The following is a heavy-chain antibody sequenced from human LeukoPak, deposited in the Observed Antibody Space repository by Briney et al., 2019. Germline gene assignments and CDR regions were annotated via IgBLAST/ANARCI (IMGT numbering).Heavy chain of an antibody. CDR2: IYNSGST. V-gene: IGHV4-4*07. D-gene: IGHD3-3*01. CDR3: ARGVPEYYDFWSGYFYYFDY. CDR1: GGSISSYY. Sequence: SETLSLTCTVSGGSISSYYWSWIRQPAGKGLEWIGHIYNSGSTNYNPSLKGRVTMSVATSKNQFSLHLSSVTAADTAVYYCARGVPEYYDFWSGYFYYFDYWGQGTLVTVSS. J-gene: IGHJ4*02.